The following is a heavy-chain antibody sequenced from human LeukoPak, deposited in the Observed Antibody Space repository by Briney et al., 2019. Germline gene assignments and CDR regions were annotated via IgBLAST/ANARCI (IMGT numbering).Heavy chain of an antibody. J-gene: IGHJ4*02. CDR2: IYYSGSI. V-gene: IGHV4-39*07. CDR1: GGSISSSSYY. Sequence: SETLSLTCTVSGGSISSSSYYWGWIRQPPGKGLEWIASIYYSGSIYYNPSLKSRVTISVDTSKNQFSLKLSSVTAADTAVYYCASHYYTGYSSSLGYWGQGTLVTVSS. CDR3: ASHYYTGYSSSLGY. D-gene: IGHD6-13*01.